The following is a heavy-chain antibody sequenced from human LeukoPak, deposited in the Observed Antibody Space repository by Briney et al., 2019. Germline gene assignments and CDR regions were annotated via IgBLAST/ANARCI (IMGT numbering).Heavy chain of an antibody. D-gene: IGHD1-20*01. J-gene: IGHJ4*02. V-gene: IGHV4-38-2*01. CDR1: VDSISSGYY. CDR3: ARVNWNPDY. CDR2: IYHTRST. Sequence: SETLSLTCAVSVDSISSGYYWGWIRQPPGKGLEWIGTIYHTRSTYPNPSLQSRVTISVDTSKNLFSLKLSSVTAADTAVYYCARVNWNPDYWGQGTLVTVSS.